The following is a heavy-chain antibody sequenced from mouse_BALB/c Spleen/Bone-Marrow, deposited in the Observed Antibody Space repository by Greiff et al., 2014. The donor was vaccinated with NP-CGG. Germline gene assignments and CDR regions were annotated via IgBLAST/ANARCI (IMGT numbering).Heavy chain of an antibody. CDR2: IYPGDVDT. CDR3: AAYYGSSYWAMDY. V-gene: IGHV1-87*01. CDR1: GYTFTSYW. J-gene: IGHJ4*01. Sequence: VQLQQSGAELARPGASVNLSCKASGYTFTSYWMQWVKQRPGQGLEWIGAIYPGDVDTRYTQKFKGKATLTADKSSSTAYMQLSSLASEDSAVYYCAAYYGSSYWAMDYWGQGTSVTVSS. D-gene: IGHD1-1*01.